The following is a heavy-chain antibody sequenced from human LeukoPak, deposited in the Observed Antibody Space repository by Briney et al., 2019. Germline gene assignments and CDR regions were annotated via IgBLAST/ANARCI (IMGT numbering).Heavy chain of an antibody. V-gene: IGHV3-74*01. CDR1: GFTFSNHW. Sequence: GRSLRLACAASGFTFSNHWMHWVRHDPGDGLVCLSRINSDGSSTSYADSVKGRFTISRDNAKNTLYLQMNSLRAEDTAVHYCARATSYNNYGMDVWGQGTTVTVSS. CDR3: ARATSYNNYGMDV. CDR2: INSDGSST. J-gene: IGHJ6*02.